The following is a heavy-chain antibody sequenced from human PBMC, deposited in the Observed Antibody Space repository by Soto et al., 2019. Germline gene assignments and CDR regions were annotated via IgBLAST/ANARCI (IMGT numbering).Heavy chain of an antibody. CDR3: STGSVEGV. J-gene: IGHJ6*02. Sequence: EVQLVESGGGFIYPGGSLRLSCAASGLTISNAWMNWVRQAPGKGLEWVGRIKTNTEGGTTDYAAAVKGRFSVSRDDSKTTLYRQMNSLKSVDAAVYYWSTGSVEGVWGQGTTVTVSS. CDR2: IKTNTEGGTT. D-gene: IGHD2-15*01. CDR1: GLTISNAW. V-gene: IGHV3-15*07.